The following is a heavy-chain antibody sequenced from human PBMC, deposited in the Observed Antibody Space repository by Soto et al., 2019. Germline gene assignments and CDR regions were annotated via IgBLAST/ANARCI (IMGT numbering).Heavy chain of an antibody. Sequence: QVQLQESGPGLVKPSETLSLSCTVSGVSISSGAYYWGWLRHRPGTGLEWIVFIYYSGSTSYNQSLKSRITISVDTSQNQFSLKLRSVSAAETAVYYCARGVPPPAIVDYDFSYMDVWGKGTTVTVS. CDR2: IYYSGST. J-gene: IGHJ6*03. V-gene: IGHV4-31*03. CDR3: ARGVPPPAIVDYDFSYMDV. CDR1: GVSISSGAYY. D-gene: IGHD3-3*01.